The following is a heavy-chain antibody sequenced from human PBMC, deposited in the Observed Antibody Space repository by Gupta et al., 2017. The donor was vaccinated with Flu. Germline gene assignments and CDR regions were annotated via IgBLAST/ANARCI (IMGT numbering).Heavy chain of an antibody. Sequence: AASGFIFSNYWMNWVRQDPGKGRVWVSRISATGRTANYADSEKGRFTISRDNAKSTLYLQMSRLRAEDTAVYYCARGWANGNYAIWGGQGTRITVSS. CDR3: ARGWANGNYAIW. CDR1: GFIFSNYW. V-gene: IGHV3-74*01. CDR2: ISATGRTA. J-gene: IGHJ4*02. D-gene: IGHD1-7*01.